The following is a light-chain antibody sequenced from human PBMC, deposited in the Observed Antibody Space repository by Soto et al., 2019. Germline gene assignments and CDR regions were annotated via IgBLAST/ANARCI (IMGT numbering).Light chain of an antibody. J-gene: IGKJ1*01. Sequence: GESVTITCRARQVISTSLAWYQVKPGKAPKLLIYAASSLQSWVPSRFSGSGSGTDFTLTISSLQPEDFATYYGQQSYSTPTWTVGQGTKVDIK. CDR2: AAS. CDR1: QVISTS. CDR3: QQSYSTPTWT. V-gene: IGKV1-39*01.